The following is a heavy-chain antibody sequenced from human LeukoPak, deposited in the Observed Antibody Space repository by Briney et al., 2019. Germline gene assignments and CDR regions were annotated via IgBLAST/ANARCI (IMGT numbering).Heavy chain of an antibody. CDR1: RYTFTIYF. CDR2: SDPTGGST. V-gene: IGHV1-46*01. Sequence: ASLRVSSKPSRYTFTIYFIHSVRHAPGGGRGWKVISDPTGGSTRYAQKLQGRVTMTRDTSTSTVYMELSSLRSEDTAVYYCARGRVIATDGFDMGGQGTTVSVSS. CDR3: ARGRVIATDGFDM. D-gene: IGHD2-21*01. J-gene: IGHJ3*02.